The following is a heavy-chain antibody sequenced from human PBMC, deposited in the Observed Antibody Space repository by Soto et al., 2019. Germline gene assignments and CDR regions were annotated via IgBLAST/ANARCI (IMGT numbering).Heavy chain of an antibody. CDR3: ARGQLIWGPHNWFDP. V-gene: IGHV1-2*04. J-gene: IGHJ5*02. D-gene: IGHD3-16*01. Sequence: GASVKVSCKASGYTFTGYYMHWVRQAPGQGLEWMGWINPNSGGTNYAQKFQGWVTMTRDTSISTPYMELSRLRSDDTAVYYCARGQLIWGPHNWFDPWGQGTLVTVSS. CDR2: INPNSGGT. CDR1: GYTFTGYY.